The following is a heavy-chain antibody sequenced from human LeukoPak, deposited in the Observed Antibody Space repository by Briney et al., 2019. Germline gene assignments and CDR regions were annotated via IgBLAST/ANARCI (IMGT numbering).Heavy chain of an antibody. CDR1: GFTFSAYA. J-gene: IGHJ2*01. Sequence: PGGSLRLSCEASGFTFSAYAMTWVRQAPGKGLEWVSAISGGGDSTFYSDSVKGRFTISRDNSKNTLYLQLNSLRADDTAVYYCAKAYTVTPLRWYFDLWGRGTQVTVSS. V-gene: IGHV3-23*01. D-gene: IGHD4-17*01. CDR2: ISGGGDST. CDR3: AKAYTVTPLRWYFDL.